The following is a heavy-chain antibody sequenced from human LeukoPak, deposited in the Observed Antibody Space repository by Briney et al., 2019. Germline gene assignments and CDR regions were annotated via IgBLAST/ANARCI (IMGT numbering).Heavy chain of an antibody. CDR3: ASAVNSRDSSC. CDR1: GYSFTAYY. CDR2: ISPNSGGT. V-gene: IGHV1-2*02. J-gene: IGHJ4*01. D-gene: IGHD6-13*01. Sequence: ASVKVSYKASGYSFTAYYMHWVRQAPGQGLEWMGWISPNSGGTHYAQKFQGRVTMTTDTTIATAYLELRRLTSDDTATYYCASAVNSRDSSCWGQGTRVTVSS.